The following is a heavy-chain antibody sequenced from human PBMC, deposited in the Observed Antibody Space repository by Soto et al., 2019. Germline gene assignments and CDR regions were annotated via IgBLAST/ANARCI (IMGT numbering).Heavy chain of an antibody. Sequence: SETLSLTCAVYGGSFSGYYWSWIRQPPGKGLEWIGEINHSGSTNYNPSLKSRVTISVDTSKNQFSLKLSSVTAADTAVYYCGRGPDPSGEILTGYYYFDYWGQGTLVTVSS. CDR1: GGSFSGYY. V-gene: IGHV4-34*01. CDR2: INHSGST. CDR3: GRGPDPSGEILTGYYYFDY. D-gene: IGHD3-9*01. J-gene: IGHJ4*02.